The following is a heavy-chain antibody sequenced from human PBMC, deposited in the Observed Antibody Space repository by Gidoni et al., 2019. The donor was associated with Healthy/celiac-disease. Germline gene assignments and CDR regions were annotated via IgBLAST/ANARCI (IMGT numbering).Heavy chain of an antibody. CDR2: IYPGDSDT. CDR3: ARPGYCSGGSCYNGMDV. J-gene: IGHJ6*02. CDR1: GYSFTRYW. V-gene: IGHV5-51*01. Sequence: EVQLVQSGAEVKKPGESLKISCKGAGYSFTRYWIGWVRQMPGNGLEWMGIIYPGDSDTRYSPSFQGQVTISADKSISTAYLQWSSLKASDTAMYYCARPGYCSGGSCYNGMDVWGQGTTVTVSS. D-gene: IGHD2-15*01.